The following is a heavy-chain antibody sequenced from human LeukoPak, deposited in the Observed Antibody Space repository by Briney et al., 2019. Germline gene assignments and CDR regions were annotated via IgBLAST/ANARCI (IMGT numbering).Heavy chain of an antibody. D-gene: IGHD1-26*01. V-gene: IGHV4-59*01. CDR1: GGSTSSDY. CDR3: ARDSGSYHNWFDP. CDR2: VYNSGDT. Sequence: SETLSLTCTVSGGSTSSDYWSWIRQSPGKGLEWVGYVYNSGDTGKNPSLKSRVTISVDTSKNQFSLKLSSVTAADTAVYYCARDSGSYHNWFDPWGQGTLVTVSS. J-gene: IGHJ5*02.